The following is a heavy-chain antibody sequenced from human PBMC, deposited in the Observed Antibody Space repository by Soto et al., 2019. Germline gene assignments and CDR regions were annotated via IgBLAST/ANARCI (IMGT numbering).Heavy chain of an antibody. Sequence: SETLSLTCTVSGGSISSYYWSWIRQPPGKGLEWIGYIYYSGSTNYNPSLKSRVTISVDTSKNQFSLKLSSVTAADTAVYYCARSGGCSGGSCYYYYYYMDVWGKGTTVTVSS. CDR1: GGSISSYY. D-gene: IGHD2-15*01. CDR3: ARSGGCSGGSCYYYYYYMDV. V-gene: IGHV4-59*08. CDR2: IYYSGST. J-gene: IGHJ6*03.